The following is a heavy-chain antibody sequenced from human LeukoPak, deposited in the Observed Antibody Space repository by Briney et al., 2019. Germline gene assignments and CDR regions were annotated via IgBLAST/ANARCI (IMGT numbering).Heavy chain of an antibody. CDR1: GFTFDDYG. Sequence: GGSLRLSCAASGFTFDDYGMNWVRQAPGKGLVWVSRIKPDGSSMSYADSVQGRFTISRDNAKNTLYLQMNSLRAEDTAVYYCATLYGGSTDYWGQGTLVTVSS. V-gene: IGHV3-74*01. J-gene: IGHJ4*02. CDR3: ATLYGGSTDY. D-gene: IGHD5-12*01. CDR2: IKPDGSSM.